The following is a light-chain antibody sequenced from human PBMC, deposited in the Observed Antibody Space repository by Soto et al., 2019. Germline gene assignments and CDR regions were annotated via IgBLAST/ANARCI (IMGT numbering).Light chain of an antibody. J-gene: IGLJ3*02. CDR1: SSDIGSYNL. Sequence: QSALTQAASVSGSPGQSITISCTGTSSDIGSYNLVSWYQHHPGKAPQLIIYEVTKRPSGVSGHFSGSKSGNTASLTISGLQAEDEADYYCCSYARSNPFWVFGGGTKLTVL. CDR2: EVT. CDR3: CSYARSNPFWV. V-gene: IGLV2-23*02.